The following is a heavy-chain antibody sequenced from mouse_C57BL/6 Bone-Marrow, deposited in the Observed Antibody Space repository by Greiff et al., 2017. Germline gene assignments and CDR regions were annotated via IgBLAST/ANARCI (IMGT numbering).Heavy chain of an antibody. V-gene: IGHV14-4*01. CDR2: IDPENGDT. Sequence: EVQLQQSGAELVRPGASVKLSCTASGFNIKDDYMHWVKQRPEQGLEWIGWIDPENGDTEYASKFQGKATITADTSSNTAYLQLSSLTSEDTAVYYCTTDDYDIRYAMDYWGQGTSVTVSS. CDR1: GFNIKDDY. J-gene: IGHJ4*01. D-gene: IGHD2-4*01. CDR3: TTDDYDIRYAMDY.